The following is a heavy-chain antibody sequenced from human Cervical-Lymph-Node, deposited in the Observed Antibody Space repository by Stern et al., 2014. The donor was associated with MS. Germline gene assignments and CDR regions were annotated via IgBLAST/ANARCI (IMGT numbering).Heavy chain of an antibody. CDR2: IYYSGRT. D-gene: IGHD6-19*01. CDR1: GGSISSGGYY. Sequence: QLQLQESGPGLVKPSQTLSLTCTVSGGSISSGGYYWSWIRQHPGKGLEWIGDIYYSGRTSYNPSLKSRVTISVDTSKNQFSLKLSSVTAADTAVYYCARGPEDSSGWLDYWGQGTLVTVSS. V-gene: IGHV4-31*03. J-gene: IGHJ4*02. CDR3: ARGPEDSSGWLDY.